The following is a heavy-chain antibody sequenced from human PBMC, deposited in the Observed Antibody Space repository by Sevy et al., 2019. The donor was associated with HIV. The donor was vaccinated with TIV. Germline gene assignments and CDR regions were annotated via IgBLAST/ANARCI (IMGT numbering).Heavy chain of an antibody. D-gene: IGHD6-19*01. CDR1: GFTFSSYG. CDR2: IWYDGSNK. CDR3: AREAIAVAGGYYYYYGMDV. J-gene: IGHJ6*02. Sequence: GGSLRLSCAASGFTFSSYGMHWVRQAPGKGLEWVAVIWYDGSNKYYADSVKGRFTISRDNSKNTLYLQMNSLRAEDTAVYDCAREAIAVAGGYYYYYGMDVWGQGTTVTVSS. V-gene: IGHV3-33*01.